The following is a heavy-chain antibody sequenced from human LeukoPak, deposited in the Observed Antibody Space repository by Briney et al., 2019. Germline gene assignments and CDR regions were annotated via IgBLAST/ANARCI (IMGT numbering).Heavy chain of an antibody. Sequence: GESLKISCKGSGYSFTSYWIGWVRQMPGKGLEWMGIIYPGDSDTRYSPSFQGQVTISADKSISTAYLQWSSLKASDTAMYYCARGLVGAKASDAFDIWGQGTMVTVSS. CDR3: ARGLVGAKASDAFDI. D-gene: IGHD1-26*01. CDR1: GYSFTSYW. V-gene: IGHV5-51*01. J-gene: IGHJ3*02. CDR2: IYPGDSDT.